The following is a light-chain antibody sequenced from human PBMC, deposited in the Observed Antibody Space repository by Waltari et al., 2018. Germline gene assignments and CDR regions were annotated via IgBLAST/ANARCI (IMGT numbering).Light chain of an antibody. CDR1: QSALYSSSNKNY. Sequence: DIVMTQSPDSLAVSLGVRATINCKSSQSALYSSSNKNYLAWYQQKPGQPPKLLIYWASTRESGVPDRFSGSGSGTDFTLTISSLQAEDVAVYYCQQYYSTPSFGQGTRLEIK. CDR2: WAS. CDR3: QQYYSTPS. J-gene: IGKJ5*01. V-gene: IGKV4-1*01.